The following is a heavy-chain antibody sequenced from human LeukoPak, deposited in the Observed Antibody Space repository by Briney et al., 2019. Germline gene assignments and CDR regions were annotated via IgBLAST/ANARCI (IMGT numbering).Heavy chain of an antibody. V-gene: IGHV4-34*01. J-gene: IGHJ1*01. Sequence: SETQSLTCAVYGGSFSGYYWSWIRQPPGKGLEWIGEINHSGSTNYNPSLKSRVTISVDTSKNQFSLKLSSVTAADTAVYYCARVGVPRYFQHWGQGTLVTVSS. CDR3: ARVGVPRYFQH. CDR1: GGSFSGYY. CDR2: INHSGST. D-gene: IGHD3-16*01.